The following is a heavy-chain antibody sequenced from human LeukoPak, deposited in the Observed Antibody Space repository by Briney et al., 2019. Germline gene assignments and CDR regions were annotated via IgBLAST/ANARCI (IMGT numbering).Heavy chain of an antibody. V-gene: IGHV1-69*01. J-gene: IGHJ4*02. D-gene: IGHD3-10*01. CDR2: IIPIFGTA. Sequence: GSSVKVSCKASGGTFSSYEISWVRQAPGQGLEWMGGIIPIFGTANYAQKFQGRVTITADESTSTAYMELSSLRSEDTAVYYCASQLEFGELYDYWGQGTLVTVSS. CDR3: ASQLEFGELYDY. CDR1: GGTFSSYE.